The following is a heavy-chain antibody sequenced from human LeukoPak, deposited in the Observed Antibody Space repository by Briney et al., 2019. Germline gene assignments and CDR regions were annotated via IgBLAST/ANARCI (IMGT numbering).Heavy chain of an antibody. Sequence: PGGSLRLSCAASGFTFDDYAMHWVRHAPGKGLEWVSGISWNSGSIGYADSVKGRFTISRDNAKNSLYLQMNSLRAEDTALYYCAKDRVGADHDAFDIWGQGTMVTVSS. CDR3: AKDRVGADHDAFDI. CDR1: GFTFDDYA. CDR2: ISWNSGSI. V-gene: IGHV3-9*01. D-gene: IGHD1-26*01. J-gene: IGHJ3*02.